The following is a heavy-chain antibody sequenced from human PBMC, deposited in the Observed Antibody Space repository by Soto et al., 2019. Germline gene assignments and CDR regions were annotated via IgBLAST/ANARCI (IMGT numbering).Heavy chain of an antibody. D-gene: IGHD3-9*01. CDR2: ISSSSSYI. Sequence: GGSLRLSCAASGFTFSSYSMNWVRQAPGKGLEWVSSISSSSSYIYYADSVKGRFTISRDNAKNSLYLQMNSLRAEDTAVYYCARDKALRYFDWFPLGYWGQGTLVTVSS. V-gene: IGHV3-21*01. CDR1: GFTFSSYS. J-gene: IGHJ4*02. CDR3: ARDKALRYFDWFPLGY.